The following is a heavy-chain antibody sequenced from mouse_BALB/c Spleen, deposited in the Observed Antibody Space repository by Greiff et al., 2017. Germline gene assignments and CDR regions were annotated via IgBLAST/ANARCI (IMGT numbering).Heavy chain of an antibody. CDR2: ISYSGST. J-gene: IGHJ4*01. CDR3: ARSGRYGGDAMDY. Sequence: EVKLVESGPGLVKPSQSLSLTCTVTGYSITSDYAWNWIRQFPGNKLEWMGYISYSGSTSYNPSLKSRISITRDTSKNQFFLQLNSVTTEDTATYYCARSGRYGGDAMDYWGQGTSVTVSS. CDR1: GYSITSDYA. V-gene: IGHV3-2*02. D-gene: IGHD2-14*01.